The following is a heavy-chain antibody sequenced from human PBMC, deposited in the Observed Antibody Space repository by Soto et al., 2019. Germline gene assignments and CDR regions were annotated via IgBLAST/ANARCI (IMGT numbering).Heavy chain of an antibody. V-gene: IGHV1-69*13. CDR1: GGTFSSYA. CDR2: IIPIFGTA. J-gene: IGHJ4*02. D-gene: IGHD3-22*01. Sequence: ASVKVSCKASGGTFSSYAISWVRQAPGQGLEWMGGIIPIFGTANYAQKFQGRVTITADESTSTAYMELSSLRSEDTAVYCCARSYYYDSSGYLDYWGQGTLVTVSS. CDR3: ARSYYYDSSGYLDY.